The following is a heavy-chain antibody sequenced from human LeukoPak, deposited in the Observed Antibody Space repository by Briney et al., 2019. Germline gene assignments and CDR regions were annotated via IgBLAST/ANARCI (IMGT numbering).Heavy chain of an antibody. V-gene: IGHV4-34*01. J-gene: IGHJ4*02. Sequence: PSETLSLTCTVSGGSISSYYWSWIRQPPGKGLEWIGEINHSGSTNYNPSLKSRVTISVDTSKNQFSLKLSSVTAADTAVYYCARIGYSYGSKSTFDYWGQGTLVTVSS. D-gene: IGHD5-18*01. CDR3: ARIGYSYGSKSTFDY. CDR2: INHSGST. CDR1: GGSISSYY.